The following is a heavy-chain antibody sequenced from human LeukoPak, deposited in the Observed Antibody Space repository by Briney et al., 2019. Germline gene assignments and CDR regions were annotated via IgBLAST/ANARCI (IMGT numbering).Heavy chain of an antibody. CDR2: IHYSGST. Sequence: KTSETLSLTCTVSGGSVSSGSYYGSWIRQPPGRGLEWIAFIHYSGSTSYNPSLKSRVSISIDTSKNQFSVNLSSVTAADTAVYYCARGGASSQWFDPWGQGTLVTVSS. J-gene: IGHJ5*02. V-gene: IGHV4-61*01. D-gene: IGHD6-13*01. CDR1: GGSVSSGSYY. CDR3: ARGGASSQWFDP.